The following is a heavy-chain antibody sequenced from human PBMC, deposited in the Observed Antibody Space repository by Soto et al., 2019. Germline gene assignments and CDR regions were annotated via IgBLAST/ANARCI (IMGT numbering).Heavy chain of an antibody. V-gene: IGHV3-23*01. D-gene: IGHD3-3*01. CDR2: ISGSGDGT. J-gene: IGHJ4*01. CDR3: AKDGREWQLGDY. CDR1: GFSFSTYA. Sequence: EVQLLESGGGLVQPGVSLRLSCAASGFSFSTYAMSWVRQAPGKGLECVSAISGSGDGTFYADSVKGRFTISRDNSKNTEYVQMNMLRAEDTAVYHCAKDGREWQLGDYCAQGTQVTVSS.